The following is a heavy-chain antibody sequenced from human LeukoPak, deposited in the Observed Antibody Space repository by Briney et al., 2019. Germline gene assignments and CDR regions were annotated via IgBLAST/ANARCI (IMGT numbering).Heavy chain of an antibody. CDR3: AKDRAVAGSDYFDY. CDR1: EFIFSTYW. CDR2: IKQDGSEK. J-gene: IGHJ4*02. Sequence: QPGGSLRLSCAASEFIFSTYWMHWLRQAPGKELEWVANIKQDGSEKHYVDSVKGRFTISRDNTKNSLYLQMNSLRAEDTAVYYCAKDRAVAGSDYFDYWGQGTLVTVSS. D-gene: IGHD6-19*01. V-gene: IGHV3-7*03.